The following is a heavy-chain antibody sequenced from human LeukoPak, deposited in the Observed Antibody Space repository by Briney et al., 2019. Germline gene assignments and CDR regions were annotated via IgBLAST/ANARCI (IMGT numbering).Heavy chain of an antibody. CDR2: ISYDGSNK. J-gene: IGHJ5*02. CDR1: GLTFSGYA. Sequence: GGSLRLSCAASGLTFSGYALHWVRQAPGKGLEWVAVISYDGSNKYYADSVKGRFTISRDDSKNTLYLQMNSLRGEDTAVYYCARDRIAAASTDWFEHWGQGTLVTVSS. CDR3: ARDRIAAASTDWFEH. D-gene: IGHD6-13*01. V-gene: IGHV3-30*04.